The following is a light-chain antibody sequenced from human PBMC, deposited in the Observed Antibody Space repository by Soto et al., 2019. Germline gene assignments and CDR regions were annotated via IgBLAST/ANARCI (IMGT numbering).Light chain of an antibody. J-gene: IGLJ1*01. CDR2: GNS. Sequence: QSVLTQPPSVSGAPGQRVTISCTGSSSNIGAGYDVHWYQQLPGTAPKLLIYGNSNRPSGVPDRFSGSKSGTSASLAITGLQAEDEADYYCQSYDSSLSGSIVFGTGTKDTVL. CDR1: SSNIGAGYD. CDR3: QSYDSSLSGSIV. V-gene: IGLV1-40*01.